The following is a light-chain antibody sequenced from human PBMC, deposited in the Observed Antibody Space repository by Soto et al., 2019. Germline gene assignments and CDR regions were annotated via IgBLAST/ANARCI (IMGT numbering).Light chain of an antibody. CDR2: GAS. J-gene: IGKJ1*01. Sequence: EIVLTQSPGTLSLSPGERATLSCRASQSVSNNYLAWYQQKPGQAPRLLIYGASNRATGIPDRFSGSGSGTDFTLTISRLEPEDCAVYYCQQSGSSGTFGQGTKVDIK. CDR1: QSVSNNY. V-gene: IGKV3-20*01. CDR3: QQSGSSGT.